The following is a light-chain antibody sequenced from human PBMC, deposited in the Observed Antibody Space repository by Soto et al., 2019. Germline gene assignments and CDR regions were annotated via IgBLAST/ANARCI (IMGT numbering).Light chain of an antibody. CDR3: VQFSHFPRT. V-gene: IGKV2-24*01. CDR1: QNLVYSDGNTY. J-gene: IGKJ1*01. Sequence: EIVLTQTPLSSPVTLGQPASISCRSSQNLVYSDGNTYLSWVQQRPGQPPRLLIYQVSNRFSGVPARFSGSGAVTDFTLTISRVEAEDVGIYSCVQFSHFPRTFGQGTKVEIK. CDR2: QVS.